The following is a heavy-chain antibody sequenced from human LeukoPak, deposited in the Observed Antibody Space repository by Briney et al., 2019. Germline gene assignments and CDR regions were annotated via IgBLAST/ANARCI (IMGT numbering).Heavy chain of an antibody. J-gene: IGHJ4*02. CDR3: AIPPFKNFWRDC. CDR2: ISSGGASA. Sequence: GGSLRLSCAASGLTFSDYAMSWVRQAPGKGLEWVSAISSGGASAYYADSVKGRFTISRDNSKNTLYLQMNSLRAEDTAIYYCAIPPFKNFWRDCRGQGALVTVSS. CDR1: GLTFSDYA. D-gene: IGHD3/OR15-3a*01. V-gene: IGHV3-23*01.